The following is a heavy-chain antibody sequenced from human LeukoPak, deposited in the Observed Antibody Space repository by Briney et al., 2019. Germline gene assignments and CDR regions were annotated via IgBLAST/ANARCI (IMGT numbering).Heavy chain of an antibody. J-gene: IGHJ2*01. CDR3: ARDAKFDFWSDGGYFDL. D-gene: IGHD3-3*01. CDR2: IYYSGST. V-gene: IGHV4-59*01. CDR1: GGSISSYY. Sequence: SQTLSLTCTVSGGSISSYYWSWIRQPPGEGLEWIGYIYYSGSTNYNPSLKSRVTISVDTSKNQFSLKLSSVTAADTAVYYCARDAKFDFWSDGGYFDLWGRGTLVTVSS.